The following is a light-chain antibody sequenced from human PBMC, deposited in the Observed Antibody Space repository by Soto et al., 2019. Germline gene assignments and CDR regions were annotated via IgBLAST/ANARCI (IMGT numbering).Light chain of an antibody. V-gene: IGKV3-20*01. J-gene: IGKJ1*01. CDR3: QHYNNWPRT. CDR1: QSVSSSY. CDR2: GVS. Sequence: EIVVTKSPCTLSLSPGERATLSCRARQSVSSSYLAWYQQRPGQAPRLLIYGVSSRATGITDRFSGSGSGTDFTLPLSRLEPEDFAVYYCQHYNNWPRTFGQGTKLDI.